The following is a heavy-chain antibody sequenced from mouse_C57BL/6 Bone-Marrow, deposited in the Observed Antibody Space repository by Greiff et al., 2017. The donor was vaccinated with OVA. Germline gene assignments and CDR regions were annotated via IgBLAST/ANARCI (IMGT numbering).Heavy chain of an antibody. J-gene: IGHJ3*01. CDR1: GYAFTNYL. CDR2: INPGSGGT. V-gene: IGHV1-54*01. CDR3: ARWDDYDWFAY. D-gene: IGHD2-4*01. Sequence: QVQLQQSGAELVRPGPSVKVSCKASGYAFTNYLIEWVKQRPGQGLEWIGVINPGSGGTNYNEKFKGKATLTADKSSSTAYMQLSSLTSEDSAVYFCARWDDYDWFAYWGQGTLVTVSA.